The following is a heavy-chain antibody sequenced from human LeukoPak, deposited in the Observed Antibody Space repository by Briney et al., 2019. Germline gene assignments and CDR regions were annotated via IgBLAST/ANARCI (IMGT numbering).Heavy chain of an antibody. Sequence: GGSLRLSCEVSGFDISNYWMTWVRQAPGKGLEWVANINQDGGEKYYVDSVKGRFTISRDNAKNSLYLQMSSLRAEDMALYHCARGGGNGLYYYMDVWGKGTTVTVSS. V-gene: IGHV3-7*03. CDR1: GFDISNYW. J-gene: IGHJ6*03. CDR3: ARGGGNGLYYYMDV. CDR2: INQDGGEK. D-gene: IGHD4-23*01.